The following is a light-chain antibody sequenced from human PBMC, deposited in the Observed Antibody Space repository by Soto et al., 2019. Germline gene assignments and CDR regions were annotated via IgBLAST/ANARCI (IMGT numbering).Light chain of an antibody. CDR1: SSDVGGYNY. V-gene: IGLV2-14*01. Sequence: QSALTQPASVSGSPGQSITISCTGTSSDVGGYNYVSWYQQHPGKAPKLMIYDVSNRPSGVSNRFSGSKSGNTASLTISGLQAEDFADYYCSSYTSSSTRVFGTGTKVTV. J-gene: IGLJ1*01. CDR3: SSYTSSSTRV. CDR2: DVS.